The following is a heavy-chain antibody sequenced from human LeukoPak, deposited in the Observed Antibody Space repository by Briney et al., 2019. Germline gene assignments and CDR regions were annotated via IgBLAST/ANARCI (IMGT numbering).Heavy chain of an antibody. J-gene: IGHJ4*02. Sequence: ASVKVSCKASGYTFTSYDINWVRQATGQGLEWMGWMNPNSGNTGYAQKFQGRVTMTRNTSISTAYMELSSLRSEDTAAYYCARAPYDSSGYFCWGQGTLVTVSS. D-gene: IGHD3-22*01. CDR2: MNPNSGNT. CDR3: ARAPYDSSGYFC. V-gene: IGHV1-8*01. CDR1: GYTFTSYD.